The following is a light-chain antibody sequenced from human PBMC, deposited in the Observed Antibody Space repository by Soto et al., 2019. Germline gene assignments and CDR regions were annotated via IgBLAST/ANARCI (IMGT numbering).Light chain of an antibody. CDR2: DAS. Sequence: IQMTQSPSTLSTSVGDRVNITCRASQSISSWLAWYQQKAGTAPHLLIYDASSLETGVPSRFSGSGSGTEFTLTITSLQPYDFAPYYCHQYDSCPLTFGPGTKVDVK. J-gene: IGKJ3*01. CDR1: QSISSW. CDR3: HQYDSCPLT. V-gene: IGKV1-5*01.